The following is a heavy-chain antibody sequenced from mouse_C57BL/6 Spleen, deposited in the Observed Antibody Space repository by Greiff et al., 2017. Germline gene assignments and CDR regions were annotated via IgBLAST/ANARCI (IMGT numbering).Heavy chain of an antibody. Sequence: QVQLKQPGTELVKPGASVKLSCKASGYTFTSYWMHWVKQRPGQGLEWIGNINPSNGGTNYNEKFKSKATLTVDKSSSTAYMQLSSLTSEDSAVYYCARSTTVVATPYYFDYWGQGTTLTVSS. CDR3: ARSTTVVATPYYFDY. CDR1: GYTFTSYW. D-gene: IGHD1-1*01. J-gene: IGHJ2*01. CDR2: INPSNGGT. V-gene: IGHV1-53*01.